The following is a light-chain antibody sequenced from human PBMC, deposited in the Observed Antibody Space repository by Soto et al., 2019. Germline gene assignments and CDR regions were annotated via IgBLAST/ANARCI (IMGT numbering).Light chain of an antibody. CDR1: QSINIF. Sequence: EIVLTQSPATLSLSPGERATLSCRASQSINIFLAWYQQKPGQAPMLLIYDASNRATGTPARFSGSGSGTDFTLTISSLEPEDFALYYCQQRSNWPRTFGQGTKVEIK. CDR2: DAS. CDR3: QQRSNWPRT. J-gene: IGKJ1*01. V-gene: IGKV3-11*01.